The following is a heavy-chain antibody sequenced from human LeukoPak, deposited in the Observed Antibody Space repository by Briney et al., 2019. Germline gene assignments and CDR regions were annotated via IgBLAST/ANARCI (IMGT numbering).Heavy chain of an antibody. CDR1: GGSISSSSYY. CDR3: ARAGEYYDSSGYYYFDY. V-gene: IGHV4-39*07. CDR2: IYYSGST. J-gene: IGHJ4*02. Sequence: SETLSLTCTVSGGSISSSSYYWGWIRQPPGKGLEWIGSIYYSGSTYYNPSLKSRVTISVDTSKNQFSLKLSSVTVADTAVYYCARAGEYYDSSGYYYFDYWGQGTLVTVSS. D-gene: IGHD3-22*01.